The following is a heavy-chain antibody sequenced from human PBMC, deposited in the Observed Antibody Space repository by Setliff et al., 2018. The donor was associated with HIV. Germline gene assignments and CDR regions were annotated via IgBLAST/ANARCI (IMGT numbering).Heavy chain of an antibody. CDR3: ATIRGYYYDSSGQEYFQH. CDR2: VDPEDGET. D-gene: IGHD3-22*01. CDR1: GDTVTELS. J-gene: IGHJ1*01. Sequence: ASVKVSCKVSGDTVTELSIHWVRQAPGKGLEWMGGVDPEDGETVYAQKFQGRVTMTEDTSADTAYMELSSLISEDTAMSYCATIRGYYYDSSGQEYFQHWGHGTLVTVSS. V-gene: IGHV1-24*01.